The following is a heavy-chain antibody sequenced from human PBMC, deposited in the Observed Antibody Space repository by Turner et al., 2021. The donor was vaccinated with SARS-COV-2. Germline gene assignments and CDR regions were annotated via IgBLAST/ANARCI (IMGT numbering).Heavy chain of an antibody. V-gene: IGHV3-23*01. CDR1: GLTFSSYA. CDR2: ISGSGGGK. D-gene: IGHD1-20*01. J-gene: IGHJ6*02. CDR3: AKDLITGIYYYYYGMDV. Sequence: EVQLLESGGGLVRPGGSLRLSCAASGLTFSSYAMSWVRQAPGKGLEWVSVISGSGGGKYYADSVKGRFTISRDNSKNTLYLQMNSLGAEDTVVYYCAKDLITGIYYYYYGMDVWGQGTTVTVSS.